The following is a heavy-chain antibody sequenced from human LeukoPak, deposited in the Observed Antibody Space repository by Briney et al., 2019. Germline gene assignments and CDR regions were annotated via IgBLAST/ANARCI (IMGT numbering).Heavy chain of an antibody. V-gene: IGHV3-64*01. CDR2: ISSNGGST. CDR1: GFTFSSYA. CDR3: ARWPVVINAFDI. J-gene: IGHJ3*02. Sequence: GGSLRLSCAASGFTFSSYAMHWVRQAPGKGLEYVSAISSNGGSTYYANSVKGRFTISRDNSKNTLYLQMGSLRAEDMAVYYCARWPVVINAFDIWGQGTMVTVSS. D-gene: IGHD3-22*01.